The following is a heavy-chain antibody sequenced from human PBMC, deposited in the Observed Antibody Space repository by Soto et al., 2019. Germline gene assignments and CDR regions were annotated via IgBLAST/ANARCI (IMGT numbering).Heavy chain of an antibody. CDR3: ARSKPAVTPEDLFDP. D-gene: IGHD4-17*01. CDR1: GYTFTSYD. V-gene: IGHV1-8*01. CDR2: MNPNSGNT. Sequence: QVQLVQSGAEVKKPGASVKVSCKASGYTFTSYDINWVRQATGQGLEWMGWMNPNSGNTGYAQKFQGRVTMTRNTSKSTAYMELSSLRSEDTAVYYCARSKPAVTPEDLFDPWGQGTLVTVSS. J-gene: IGHJ5*02.